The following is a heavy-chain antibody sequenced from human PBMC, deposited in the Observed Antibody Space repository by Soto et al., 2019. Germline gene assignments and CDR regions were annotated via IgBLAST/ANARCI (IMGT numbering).Heavy chain of an antibody. CDR1: GFTFSSYA. D-gene: IGHD6-19*01. J-gene: IGHJ4*02. Sequence: EVQLLESGGGLVQPGRSLRLSCAASGFTFSSYAMNWVRQAPGKGLEWVSAMSGTGGSTYYADSAKGRFTLSRDNSKNTLYLQMSSLRVEDTAVFYCAKAGFSSGWSPSYFDYWGQGTLVTVSS. CDR3: AKAGFSSGWSPSYFDY. CDR2: MSGTGGST. V-gene: IGHV3-23*01.